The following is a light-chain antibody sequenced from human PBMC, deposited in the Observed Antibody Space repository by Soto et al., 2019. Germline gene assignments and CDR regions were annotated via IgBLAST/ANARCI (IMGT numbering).Light chain of an antibody. CDR3: QQSYSTPT. CDR2: AAS. J-gene: IGKJ4*01. Sequence: DIQMTQSPSSLSASVGDRVTITCRASQSISSYLNWYQQKPGKAPKMLIYAASSLESGVTSRFSGSGSRTDFTLTITSLQPEDFATYYCQQSYSTPTFGGGTKVEIK. CDR1: QSISSY. V-gene: IGKV1-39*01.